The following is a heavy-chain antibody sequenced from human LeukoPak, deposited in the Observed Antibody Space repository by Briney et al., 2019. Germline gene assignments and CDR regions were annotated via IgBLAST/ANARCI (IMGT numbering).Heavy chain of an antibody. CDR1: GLTFHDYA. CDR2: IVGDPSKT. CDR3: AKQPYNYYYLDV. V-gene: IGHV3-23*01. Sequence: GGSLRLSCAISGLTFHDYAMTWVRQAPGKGLEWVSTIVGDPSKTYYADSVKGRFTISRDNSNYMLFLHMNNLRAEDTAIYYCAKQPYNYYYLDVWGKGTTVTVSS. D-gene: IGHD2-21*01. J-gene: IGHJ6*03.